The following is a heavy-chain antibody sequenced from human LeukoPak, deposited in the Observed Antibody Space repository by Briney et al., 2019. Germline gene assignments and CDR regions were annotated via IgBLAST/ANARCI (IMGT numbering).Heavy chain of an antibody. V-gene: IGHV1-18*04. CDR3: ARGGTLQGFDY. CDR2: ISAYNGNT. D-gene: IGHD1-1*01. Sequence: GASVKVSCKASGYTFTGYYMHWVRQAPGQGLEWMGWISAYNGNTNYAQKLQGRVTMTTDTSTSTAYMELRSLRSDDTAVYYCARGGTLQGFDYWGQGTLVTVSS. CDR1: GYTFTGYY. J-gene: IGHJ4*02.